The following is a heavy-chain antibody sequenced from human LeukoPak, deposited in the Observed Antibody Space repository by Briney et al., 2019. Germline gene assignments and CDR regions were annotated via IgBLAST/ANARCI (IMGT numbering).Heavy chain of an antibody. V-gene: IGHV1-2*02. CDR2: INLNSGGR. D-gene: IGHD3-22*01. CDR3: EAMTVVDDY. CDR1: GYTFTGYY. Sequence: KVSCKASGYTFTGYYMHWVRQAPGQGLEWMGWINLNSGGRNYAQKFQGRVTMTRDRSISTAYMELSRLRSDDTAVYYCEAMTVVDDYWGQGTLVTVTS. J-gene: IGHJ4*02.